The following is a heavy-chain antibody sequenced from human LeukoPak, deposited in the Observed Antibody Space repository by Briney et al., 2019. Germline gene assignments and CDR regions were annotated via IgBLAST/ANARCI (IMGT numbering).Heavy chain of an antibody. CDR3: ARGGWSMDV. V-gene: IGHV4-59*01. Sequence: SETLSLTCTVSGGSLSSYYWTWIRQPPGKGLEWIGYIYYSGSTNYNPSLKSRLTISVDTSKNQFSLKLSSVTAADTAVYYCARGGWSMDVWGQGTTVTVSS. D-gene: IGHD2-15*01. CDR1: GGSLSSYY. J-gene: IGHJ6*02. CDR2: IYYSGST.